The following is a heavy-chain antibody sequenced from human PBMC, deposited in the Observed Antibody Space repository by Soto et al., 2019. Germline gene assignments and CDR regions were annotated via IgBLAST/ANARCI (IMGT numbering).Heavy chain of an antibody. CDR2: ISTYNGNT. D-gene: IGHD3-22*01. CDR3: ARDGYYDSSGYRSDFDY. V-gene: IGHV1-18*01. J-gene: IGHJ4*02. Sequence: QVQLVQSGAEVKKPGASVKVSCKASGYTFTSYGISWVRQAPGQGLEWMGWISTYNGNTNYAQKLQGRVTMTTDTSTSTAYMELRSLRSDDTAVYYCARDGYYDSSGYRSDFDYWGQGTLVTVSS. CDR1: GYTFTSYG.